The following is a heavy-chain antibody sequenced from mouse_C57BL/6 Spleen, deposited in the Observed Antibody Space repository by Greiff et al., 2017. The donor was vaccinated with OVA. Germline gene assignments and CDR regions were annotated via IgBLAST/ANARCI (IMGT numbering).Heavy chain of an antibody. Sequence: QVQLQQPGAELVRPGSSVKLSCKASGYTFTSYWMHWVKQRPIQGLEWIGNIDPSDSETHYNQKFKDKATLTVDKSYSTAYMQLSSLTSEDSAVYYCARSNYSNYWYFDVWGTGTTVTVSS. J-gene: IGHJ1*03. CDR3: ARSNYSNYWYFDV. V-gene: IGHV1-52*01. CDR2: IDPSDSET. D-gene: IGHD2-5*01. CDR1: GYTFTSYW.